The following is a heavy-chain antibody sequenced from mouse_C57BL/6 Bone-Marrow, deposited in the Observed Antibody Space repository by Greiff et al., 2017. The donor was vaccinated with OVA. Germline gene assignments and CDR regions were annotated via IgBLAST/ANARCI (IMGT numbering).Heavy chain of an antibody. CDR3: ARSTRTRGTWFAY. CDR1: GFTFTVYY. J-gene: IGHJ3*01. CDR2: IRNKANGYTT. D-gene: IGHD4-1*02. Sequence: DVKLVESGGGLVQPGGSLSLSCAASGFTFTVYYMSWVRQPPGKALEWLGFIRNKANGYTTEYSASVKGRFTISSYNSQSILYLQMNALRAEDSATYYCARSTRTRGTWFAYWGQGTLVTVSA. V-gene: IGHV7-3*01.